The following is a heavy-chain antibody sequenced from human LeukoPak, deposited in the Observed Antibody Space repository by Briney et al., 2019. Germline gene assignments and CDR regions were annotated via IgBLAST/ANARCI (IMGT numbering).Heavy chain of an antibody. V-gene: IGHV3-53*01. Sequence: GGSLRLSCAASGFTVSSNYMSWVRQTPGKGLEWVSVIYSGGSTYYADSVKGRFTISRDNSKNTLYLQMNSLRAEDTAVYYCAELGITMIGGVWGKGTTVTIST. CDR3: AELGITMIGGV. D-gene: IGHD3-10*02. CDR2: IYSGGST. CDR1: GFTVSSNY. J-gene: IGHJ6*04.